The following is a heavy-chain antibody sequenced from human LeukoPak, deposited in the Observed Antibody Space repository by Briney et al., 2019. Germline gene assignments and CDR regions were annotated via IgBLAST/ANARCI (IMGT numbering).Heavy chain of an antibody. Sequence: SQTLSLTCTVSGGSISSGSYYWSWIRQPAGKGLEWIGRIYTSGSTNYNPSLKSRVTISVDTSKNQFSLKLSSVTAADTAVYYCARVLEHSSSSFFGNWFDPWGQGTLVTVSS. V-gene: IGHV4-61*02. CDR1: GGSISSGSYY. CDR3: ARVLEHSSSSFFGNWFDP. J-gene: IGHJ5*02. CDR2: IYTSGST. D-gene: IGHD6-6*01.